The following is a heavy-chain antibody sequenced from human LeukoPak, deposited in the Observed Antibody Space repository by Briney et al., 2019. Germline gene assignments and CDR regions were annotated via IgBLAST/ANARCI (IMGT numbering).Heavy chain of an antibody. V-gene: IGHV3-64*01. CDR2: ISSNGGST. CDR1: GFSFSSYA. Sequence: HPGGSLRLSNAASGFSFSSYAMHWVRQAPGKGLEHVSVISSNGGSTFYANSVKGRFTISRDHSKSTLYLQMGSLRVEDTALYYCARGYNYAYDYWGQGTLVTVSS. CDR3: ARGYNYAYDY. D-gene: IGHD5-18*01. J-gene: IGHJ4*02.